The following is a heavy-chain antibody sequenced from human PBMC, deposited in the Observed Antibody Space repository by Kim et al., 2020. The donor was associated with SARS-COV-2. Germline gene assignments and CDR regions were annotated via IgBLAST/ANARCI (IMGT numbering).Heavy chain of an antibody. CDR1: RGTFSDSG. D-gene: IGHD1-1*01. V-gene: IGHV1-69*05. Sequence: SVKVSCKASRGTFSDSGISWVRQAPGQGLEWMGGTIAIFGTPISAQNFPLRIPVRIAESTIFSYLELPSLTSGDTAVYYCARDELQVLDYWGQGTLVTVIS. CDR2: TIAIFGTP. CDR3: ARDELQVLDY. J-gene: IGHJ4*02.